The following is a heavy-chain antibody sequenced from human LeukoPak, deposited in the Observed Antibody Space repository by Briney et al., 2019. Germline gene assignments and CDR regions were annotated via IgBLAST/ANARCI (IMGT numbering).Heavy chain of an antibody. J-gene: IGHJ4*02. CDR1: GYTFTSYD. V-gene: IGHV1-8*03. CDR3: ARGRVADSSGYWIDY. Sequence: GASVKVSCKASGYTFTSYDINWVRQATGQGLEWMGWMNPNSGNTGYAQKFQGRVTITRNTSISTAYMELSSLRSEDTDVYYCARGRVADSSGYWIDYWGQGTLVTVSS. D-gene: IGHD3-22*01. CDR2: MNPNSGNT.